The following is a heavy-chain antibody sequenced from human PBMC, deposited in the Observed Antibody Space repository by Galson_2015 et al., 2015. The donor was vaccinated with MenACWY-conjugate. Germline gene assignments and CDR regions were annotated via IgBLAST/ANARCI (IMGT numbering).Heavy chain of an antibody. CDR1: GYTFTSYY. Sequence: SVKVSCKASGYTFTSYYMHWVRQAPGQGLEWMGIINPSGGSTSYAQKFQGRVTMTRDTSTSTVYMELSSLRSEDTAVYYCARLRYTAMVQYYFDYWGQGTLVTVSS. V-gene: IGHV1-46*01. CDR2: INPSGGST. J-gene: IGHJ4*02. D-gene: IGHD5-18*01. CDR3: ARLRYTAMVQYYFDY.